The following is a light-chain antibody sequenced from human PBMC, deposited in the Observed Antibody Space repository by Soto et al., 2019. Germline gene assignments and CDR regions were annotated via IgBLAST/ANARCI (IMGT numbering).Light chain of an antibody. CDR2: SAS. J-gene: IGKJ1*01. CDR3: QQYNNWPPTWT. V-gene: IGKV3-15*01. Sequence: IVMTQSPGTLSVSPGQRAILSCRASQSVSSNLAWYQQRPGQAPRHLIYSASTRDSDIPDRFSGGGSETEFTLTVDSLQTEDFAVYYCQQYNNWPPTWTFGQGTQGGYQ. CDR1: QSVSSN.